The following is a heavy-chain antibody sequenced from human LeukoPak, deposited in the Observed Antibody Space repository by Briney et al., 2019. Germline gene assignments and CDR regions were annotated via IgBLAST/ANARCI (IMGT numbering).Heavy chain of an antibody. V-gene: IGHV4-34*01. CDR2: MNQYGSS. CDR1: GGSFSTFY. Sequence: SETLSLTCAVYGGSFSTFYWSWIRQSPGRGLEWIGEMNQYGSSNYNPSLKSRVTISVDTSKKQFSLKLSSVTAADTAVYYCARNRDGYNSFDYWGQGTLVTVSS. CDR3: ARNRDGYNSFDY. J-gene: IGHJ4*02. D-gene: IGHD5-24*01.